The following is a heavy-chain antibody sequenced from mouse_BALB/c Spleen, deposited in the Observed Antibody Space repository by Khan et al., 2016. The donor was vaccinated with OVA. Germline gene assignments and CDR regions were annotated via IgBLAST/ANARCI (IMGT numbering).Heavy chain of an antibody. Sequence: VQLQQSGPELVKPGASVKMSYKASGYTFTSYVMYWVSQKPGQGLEWIGYINPYNDDTKYNEKFKGKATLTSDKSSSTAYMDLSSLTSEGSAVYYCTRGGYASFAYWGQGTLVTVSA. CDR2: INPYNDDT. J-gene: IGHJ3*01. CDR3: TRGGYASFAY. V-gene: IGHV1S136*01. D-gene: IGHD2-2*01. CDR1: GYTFTSYV.